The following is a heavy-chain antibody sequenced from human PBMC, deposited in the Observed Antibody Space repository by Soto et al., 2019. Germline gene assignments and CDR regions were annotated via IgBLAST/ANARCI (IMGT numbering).Heavy chain of an antibody. D-gene: IGHD1-1*01. CDR2: ISAYNGNT. CDR3: ARELFTRYEQDIYYYGMDV. CDR1: GYTFASYG. J-gene: IGHJ6*02. Sequence: QVQLVQSGAEVKKPGASVKVSCKASGYTFASYGISWVRQAPGPGLEWMGWISAYNGNTNYAQKLQGRVTMTTDTSTSTAYMELRSLRSVDTAVYYCARELFTRYEQDIYYYGMDVWGQGTTVTVSS. V-gene: IGHV1-18*04.